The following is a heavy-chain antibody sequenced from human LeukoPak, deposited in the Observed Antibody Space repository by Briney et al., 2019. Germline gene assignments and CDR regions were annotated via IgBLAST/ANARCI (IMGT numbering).Heavy chain of an antibody. D-gene: IGHD6-13*01. V-gene: IGHV4-59*01. CDR1: GGSISSYY. J-gene: IGHJ6*03. CDR2: IYYNGST. Sequence: SETLSLTCTVSGGSISSYYWSWIRQPPGKGLEWIGYIYYNGSTNYSPSLKSRVTISVDTSKNQFSLKLSSVTAADTAVYYCARTTEAHSWRTRYYDYYMDVWGKGTTVTVSS. CDR3: ARTTEAHSWRTRYYDYYMDV.